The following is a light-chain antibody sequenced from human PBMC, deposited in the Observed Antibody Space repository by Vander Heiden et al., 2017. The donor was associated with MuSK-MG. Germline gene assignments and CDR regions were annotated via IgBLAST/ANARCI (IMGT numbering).Light chain of an antibody. J-gene: IGLJ2*01. CDR1: SSNIGAGYD. Sequence: QSVLTQPPSLSRAPGHTVTISCTGSSSNIGAGYDVHWYQQRPGTAPKLLIYGNSNRPSGGPDRFSGSKSGTSASLAITGLQAEDEADYYCQSYDSSRSGYVVFGGGTKLTVL. CDR3: QSYDSSRSGYVV. CDR2: GNS. V-gene: IGLV1-40*01.